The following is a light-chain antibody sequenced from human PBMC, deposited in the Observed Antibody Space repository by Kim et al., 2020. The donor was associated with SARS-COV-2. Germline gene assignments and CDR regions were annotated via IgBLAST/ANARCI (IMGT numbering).Light chain of an antibody. CDR2: KAS. V-gene: IGKV1-5*03. CDR3: QQNNTSPVT. CDR1: QTINRW. J-gene: IGKJ5*01. Sequence: DIQMTQSTPTLSASVGDRVTITCRASQTINRWLAWYQQEPGKVPKLLLYKASTVENGGPSRFSGSGSGTEFTLSISSLQPDDFATYYCQQNNTSPVTIGQGTRLEIK.